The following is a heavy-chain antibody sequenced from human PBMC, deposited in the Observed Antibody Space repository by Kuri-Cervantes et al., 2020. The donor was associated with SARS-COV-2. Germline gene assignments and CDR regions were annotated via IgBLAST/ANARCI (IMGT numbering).Heavy chain of an antibody. D-gene: IGHD1-14*01. Sequence: SETLSLTCTVSGGSISSYYWSWIRQPPGKGLEWIGYIYYSGSTNYNPSLKSRVTISVDTSKNQFSLKLSSVTAADTAVYYCARVDGPGYYYYYMDVWGKGTTVTVSS. CDR1: GGSISSYY. J-gene: IGHJ6*03. CDR2: IYYSGST. CDR3: ARVDGPGYYYYYMDV. V-gene: IGHV4-59*01.